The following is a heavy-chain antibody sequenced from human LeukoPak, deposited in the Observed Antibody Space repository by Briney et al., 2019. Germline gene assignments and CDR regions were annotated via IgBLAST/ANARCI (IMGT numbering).Heavy chain of an antibody. D-gene: IGHD2-2*01. CDR1: GGSISSSSYY. J-gene: IGHJ2*01. CDR3: ASHCSSTSCYPAYYWYFDL. Sequence: SETLSLTCTVSGGSISSSSYYWGWIRQPPGKGLEWIGSIYYSGSTYYNPSLKSRVTISVDTSKNQFSLKLSSVTAADTAVYYCASHCSSTSCYPAYYWYFDLWGQGTLVTVSS. V-gene: IGHV4-39*01. CDR2: IYYSGST.